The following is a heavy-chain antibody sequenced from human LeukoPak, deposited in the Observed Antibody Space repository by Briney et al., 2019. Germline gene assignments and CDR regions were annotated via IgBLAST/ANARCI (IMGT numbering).Heavy chain of an antibody. CDR3: AKGPDIVVVPAAIWGLSYYFDY. Sequence: GGSLRLSCAASGFTVSSNYMSWVRQAPGKGLEWVSAISGSGGSTYYADSVKGRFTISRDNSKNTLYLQMNSLRAEDTAVYYCAKGPDIVVVPAAIWGLSYYFDYWGQGTLVTVSS. J-gene: IGHJ4*02. CDR2: ISGSGGST. CDR1: GFTVSSNY. V-gene: IGHV3-23*01. D-gene: IGHD2-2*02.